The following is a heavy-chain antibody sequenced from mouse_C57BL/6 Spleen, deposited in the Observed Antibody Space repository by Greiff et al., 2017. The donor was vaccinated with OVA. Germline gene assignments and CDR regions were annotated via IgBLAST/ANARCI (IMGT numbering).Heavy chain of an antibody. CDR3: TTQNDYDDGYYYAMDY. CDR2: IDPENGDT. D-gene: IGHD2-4*01. J-gene: IGHJ4*01. Sequence: EVKLQESGAELVRPGASVKLSCTASGFNIKDDYMHWVKQRPEQGLEWIGWIDPENGDTEYASKFQGKATITADTSSNTAYLQLSSLTSEDTAVYYCTTQNDYDDGYYYAMDYWGQGTSVTVSS. V-gene: IGHV14-4*01. CDR1: GFNIKDDY.